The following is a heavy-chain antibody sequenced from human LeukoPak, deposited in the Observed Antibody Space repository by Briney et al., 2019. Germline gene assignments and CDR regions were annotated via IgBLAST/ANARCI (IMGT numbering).Heavy chain of an antibody. CDR2: ISSSSSYI. Sequence: GGSLRLSCAASGFTFSSYSMNWVRQAPGKGLEWVSSISSSSSYIYYADSVKGRFTISRDNAKNSLYLQMNSLRAEDTAVYYCARLSIAAAVYYFDYWGQGTLVTVSS. V-gene: IGHV3-21*01. J-gene: IGHJ4*02. D-gene: IGHD6-13*01. CDR3: ARLSIAAAVYYFDY. CDR1: GFTFSSYS.